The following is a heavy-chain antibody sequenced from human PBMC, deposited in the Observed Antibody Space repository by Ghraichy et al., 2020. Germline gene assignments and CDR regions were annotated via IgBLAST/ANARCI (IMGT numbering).Heavy chain of an antibody. V-gene: IGHV3-48*02. J-gene: IGHJ6*02. Sequence: GGSLRLSCVGSGFTFGDYNLNWVRHSPGKGLEWISYISTSSRSIFYEDSVKGRFTISRDNAQNSLFLQMKSLRDEDTAVYYCARASRVVRFYYYDGMDVWGQGTTVTVSS. CDR2: ISTSSRSI. CDR1: GFTFGDYN. D-gene: IGHD4-23*01. CDR3: ARASRVVRFYYYDGMDV.